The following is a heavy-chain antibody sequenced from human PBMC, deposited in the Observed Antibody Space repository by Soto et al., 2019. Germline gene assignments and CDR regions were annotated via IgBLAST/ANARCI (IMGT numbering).Heavy chain of an antibody. CDR2: ISYDGSNK. Sequence: SLRLSCAASGFTFSSYAMHWVRQAPGKGLEWVAVISYDGSNKYYADSVKGRFTISRDNSKNTLYLQMNSLRSEDTAVYYCARWQQLVTQWFDPWGQGTLVTVSS. D-gene: IGHD6-13*01. CDR1: GFTFSSYA. V-gene: IGHV3-30-3*01. J-gene: IGHJ5*02. CDR3: ARWQQLVTQWFDP.